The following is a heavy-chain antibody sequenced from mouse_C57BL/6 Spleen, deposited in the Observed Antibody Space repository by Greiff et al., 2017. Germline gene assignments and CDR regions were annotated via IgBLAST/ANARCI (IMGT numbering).Heavy chain of an antibody. CDR3: ARSVSVVAPYCFDY. Sequence: QVQLQQPGAELVKPGASVKLSCKASGYTFTSYWMHWVKQRPGQGLEWIGMIHPNSGSTNYNEKFKSKATLTVDKSSSTAYMQLSSLTSEDSAVXYCARSVSVVAPYCFDYWGQGNTLTVSS. V-gene: IGHV1-64*01. CDR1: GYTFTSYW. CDR2: IHPNSGST. J-gene: IGHJ2*01. D-gene: IGHD1-1*01.